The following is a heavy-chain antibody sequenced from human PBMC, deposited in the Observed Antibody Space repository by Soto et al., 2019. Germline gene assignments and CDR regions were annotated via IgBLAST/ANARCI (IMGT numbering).Heavy chain of an antibody. V-gene: IGHV4-39*01. Sequence: PSETLSLTCTVSDDSISTSSYYWAWIRQPPGKGLEWIGSVYYSGSSYHNPSLKSRVTMSVDRSKNQVSLTVTSVTAADTAMYFCARQGEQGLLKHGLYFWGQGILVTVSS. CDR1: DDSISTSSYY. CDR3: ARQGEQGLLKHGLYF. CDR2: VYYSGSS. D-gene: IGHD6-19*01. J-gene: IGHJ4*02.